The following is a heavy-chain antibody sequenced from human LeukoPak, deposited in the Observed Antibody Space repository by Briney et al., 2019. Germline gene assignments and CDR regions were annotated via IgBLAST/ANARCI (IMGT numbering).Heavy chain of an antibody. CDR1: GFTFSSYA. CDR2: ISYGGSNK. Sequence: GGSLRLSCAASGFTFSSYAMHWVRQAPGKGLEWVAVISYGGSNKYYADSVKGRFTISRDNSKNTLYLQMNSLRAEDTAVYYCARSSSGWPNAPFDYWGQGTLVTVSS. J-gene: IGHJ4*02. D-gene: IGHD6-19*01. V-gene: IGHV3-30-3*01. CDR3: ARSSSGWPNAPFDY.